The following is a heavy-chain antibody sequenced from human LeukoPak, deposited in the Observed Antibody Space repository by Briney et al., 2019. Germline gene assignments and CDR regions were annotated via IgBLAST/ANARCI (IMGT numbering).Heavy chain of an antibody. CDR1: GFTFSDAW. D-gene: IGHD2-15*01. CDR3: TTRRQDGW. V-gene: IGHV3-15*01. Sequence: PGGSLRLSCVGSGFTFSDAWMSWVRQAPGKGLEWVGRIKSKSDGGTIDYAAPAKGRFTISRDDSRNTLYLQMNSLKTEDTAVYYCTTRRQDGWWGQGTLVTV. J-gene: IGHJ4*02. CDR2: IKSKSDGGTI.